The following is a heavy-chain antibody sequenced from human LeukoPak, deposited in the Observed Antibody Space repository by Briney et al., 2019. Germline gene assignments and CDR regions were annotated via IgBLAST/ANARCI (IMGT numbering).Heavy chain of an antibody. Sequence: GGSLRLSCAASGFTFRTYSMNWVRQAPGKGLEWVSYINTDSTTIHYADSVKGRFTISRDNSKNTLYVQMNSLRAEDTAVYFCAKRQRGSTYGTADYWGQGTLVTVSS. CDR3: AKRQRGSTYGTADY. V-gene: IGHV3-48*01. CDR2: INTDSTTI. J-gene: IGHJ4*02. CDR1: GFTFRTYS. D-gene: IGHD5-18*01.